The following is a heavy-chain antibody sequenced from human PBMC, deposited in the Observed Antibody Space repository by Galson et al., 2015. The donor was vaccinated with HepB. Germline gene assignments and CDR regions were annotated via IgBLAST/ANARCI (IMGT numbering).Heavy chain of an antibody. CDR1: GGSISNGGYS. Sequence: TLSLTCAVSGGSISNGGYSWSWIRQPPGKGLEWIGYIYHSGSTYYNPSLKSRVTISVDRSKNQFSLKLSSVTAADTAVYYCARVYDSSGYYDSYFDYWGQGTLVTVSS. D-gene: IGHD3-22*01. J-gene: IGHJ4*02. V-gene: IGHV4-30-2*01. CDR3: ARVYDSSGYYDSYFDY. CDR2: IYHSGST.